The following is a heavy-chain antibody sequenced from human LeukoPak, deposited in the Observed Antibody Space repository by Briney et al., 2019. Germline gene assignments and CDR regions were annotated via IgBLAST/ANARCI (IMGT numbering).Heavy chain of an antibody. CDR1: GGSFSGYY. D-gene: IGHD2-15*01. CDR3: ARPLDGLLAGAFDI. Sequence: PSETMYLTRAVYGGSFSGYYWSWIRQPPGQGLEWIGKINHSGSSNYNPSLKSRVTISVDTSKNQFTLKLSSVTAADTAVYYCARPLDGLLAGAFDIWGQGTMVTVSS. V-gene: IGHV4-34*01. J-gene: IGHJ3*02. CDR2: INHSGSS.